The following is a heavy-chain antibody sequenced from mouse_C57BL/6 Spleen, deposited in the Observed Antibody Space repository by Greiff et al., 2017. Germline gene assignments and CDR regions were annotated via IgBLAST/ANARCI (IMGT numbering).Heavy chain of an antibody. J-gene: IGHJ3*01. CDR3: TAAYVAY. Sequence: EVKVEESGGGLVQPGGSMKLSCVASGFTFSNYWMNWVRQSPEKGLEWVAQIRLKSDNYATHYAESVKGRFTISRDDSKSSVYLQMNNLRAEDTGIYYCTAAYVAYWGQGTLVTVSA. CDR1: GFTFSNYW. V-gene: IGHV6-3*01. CDR2: IRLKSDNYAT. D-gene: IGHD1-1*01.